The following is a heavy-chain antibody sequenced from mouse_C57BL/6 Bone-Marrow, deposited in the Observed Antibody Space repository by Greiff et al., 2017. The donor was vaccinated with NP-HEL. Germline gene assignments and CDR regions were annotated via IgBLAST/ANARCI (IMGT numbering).Heavy chain of an antibody. CDR2: ISSGSSTI. Sequence: EVKLMESGGGLVKPGGSLKLSCAASGFTFSDYGMHWVRQAPEKGLEWVAYISSGSSTIYYADTVKGRFTISRDNAKNTLFLQMTSLRSEDTAMYYGAKNYYGSSSFDYWGQGTTLTVSS. V-gene: IGHV5-17*01. CDR1: GFTFSDYG. D-gene: IGHD1-1*01. CDR3: AKNYYGSSSFDY. J-gene: IGHJ2*01.